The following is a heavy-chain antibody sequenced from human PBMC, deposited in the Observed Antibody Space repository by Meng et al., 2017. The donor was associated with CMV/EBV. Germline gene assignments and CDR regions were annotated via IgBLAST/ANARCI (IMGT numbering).Heavy chain of an antibody. CDR1: FPFRSYS. V-gene: IGHV3-21*01. J-gene: IGHJ4*02. CDR2: LSSRSSYI. D-gene: IGHD3-22*01. CDR3: ARGGEVSSGYYYADDLDY. Sequence: FPFRSYSMHWVRQAPGTGLEWVSSLSSRSSYIYYADSVKGRFTISRGNAKNSLYLLMNSLRAEDTAVYYCARGGEVSSGYYYADDLDYWGQGTLVTVSS.